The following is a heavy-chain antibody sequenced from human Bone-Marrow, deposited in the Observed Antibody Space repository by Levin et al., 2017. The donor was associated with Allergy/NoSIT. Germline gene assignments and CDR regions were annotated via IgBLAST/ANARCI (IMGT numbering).Heavy chain of an antibody. CDR3: SREKSSNSLSYFYFYMDV. CDR1: GDSISSDYH. CDR2: IDHTGST. V-gene: IGHV4-38-2*02. Sequence: SETLSLTCAVSGDSISSDYHWGWIRQPPGKGLEWIGNIDHTGSTYYNPSLQTRVTISLDTSKNQFSLILTSVTAADTAVYYCSREKSSNSLSYFYFYMDVWGKGTTVTVSS. J-gene: IGHJ6*03. D-gene: IGHD6-6*01.